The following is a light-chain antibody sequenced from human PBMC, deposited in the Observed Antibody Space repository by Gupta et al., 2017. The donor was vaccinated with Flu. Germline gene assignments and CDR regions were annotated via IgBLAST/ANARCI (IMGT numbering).Light chain of an antibody. Sequence: DIQMTQSPSTLSAFVGDRATITCRASQSISHWLSWYQQKPDKAHNLLIYQASSVESGVPSRFSGSGGGTEFTLTISRLQPDDLANYCCHQHSNSPWAFGQGTKVEIK. CDR1: QSISHW. CDR2: QAS. V-gene: IGKV1-5*03. J-gene: IGKJ1*01. CDR3: HQHSNSPWA.